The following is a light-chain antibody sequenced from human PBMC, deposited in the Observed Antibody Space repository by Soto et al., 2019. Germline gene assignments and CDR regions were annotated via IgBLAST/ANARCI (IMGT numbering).Light chain of an antibody. J-gene: IGLJ1*01. Sequence: QSVLTQPPSASGTPGQRVTISCSGGSSNIGRNYVFWYQQLPGTAPKLLIYGNTIRPSGVPDRFSGSKSGTSASLAITGLQAEDEADYYCQSYDRSLRGYVFGTGTKVTVL. CDR1: SSNIGRNY. V-gene: IGLV1-40*01. CDR2: GNT. CDR3: QSYDRSLRGYV.